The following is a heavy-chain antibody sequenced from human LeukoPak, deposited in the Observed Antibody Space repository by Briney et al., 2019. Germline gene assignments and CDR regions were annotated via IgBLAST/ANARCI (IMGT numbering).Heavy chain of an antibody. CDR3: ARRGSGCFDY. Sequence: PSETLSLTCTVSGGSISSSSYYWGWIRQPPGKGLEWIGSIYYSGSTYYSPSLKSRVTISVDTSKNQFSLKLSSVTAADTAVYYCARRGSGCFDYWGQGTLVTVSS. J-gene: IGHJ4*02. D-gene: IGHD6-19*01. CDR1: GGSISSSSYY. V-gene: IGHV4-39*01. CDR2: IYYSGST.